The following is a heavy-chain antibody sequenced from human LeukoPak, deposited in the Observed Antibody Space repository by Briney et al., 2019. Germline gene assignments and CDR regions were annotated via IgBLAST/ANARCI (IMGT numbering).Heavy chain of an antibody. V-gene: IGHV1-69*13. J-gene: IGHJ6*02. CDR2: IIPIFGTA. Sequence: SVKVSCKASGGTFSSYAISWVRQAPGQGLEWMGGIIPIFGTANYAQKFQGRVTITADESTSTAYMELSSLRSEDTAVYYCARGPGAVGYYSYGMDVWGQGTTVTVSS. CDR3: ARGPGAVGYYSYGMDV. CDR1: GGTFSSYA. D-gene: IGHD2-2*01.